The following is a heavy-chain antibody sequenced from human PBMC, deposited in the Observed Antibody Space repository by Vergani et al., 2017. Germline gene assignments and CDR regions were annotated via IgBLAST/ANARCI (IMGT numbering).Heavy chain of an antibody. V-gene: IGHV4-61*02. CDR2: IYTSGST. D-gene: IGHD4-17*01. J-gene: IGHJ6*03. CDR1: GGSISSCSYY. CDR3: ARYGFYYYYYMDV. Sequence: QVQLQESGPGLVKPSQTLSLTCTASGGSISSCSYYWSWIRQPAGKGLEWIERIYTSGSTNYNPSLKSRVTMSVDTSKNQFSLKLSSVTAADTAVYYCARYGFYYYYYMDVWGKGTTVTVSS.